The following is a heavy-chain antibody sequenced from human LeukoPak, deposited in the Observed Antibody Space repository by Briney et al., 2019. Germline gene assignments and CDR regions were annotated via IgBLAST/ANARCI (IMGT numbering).Heavy chain of an antibody. CDR1: GYTFTDYY. Sequence: ASVKVSCKASGYTFTDYYMHWVRQAPGQGFEWMGWINPNDGDTNYAQKFQGRVTMTRDTSISTAHMEVSRLRSDDTAVYYCARGYCSSTSCYAVDYWGQGTLVTVSS. CDR3: ARGYCSSTSCYAVDY. D-gene: IGHD2-2*01. V-gene: IGHV1-2*02. J-gene: IGHJ4*02. CDR2: INPNDGDT.